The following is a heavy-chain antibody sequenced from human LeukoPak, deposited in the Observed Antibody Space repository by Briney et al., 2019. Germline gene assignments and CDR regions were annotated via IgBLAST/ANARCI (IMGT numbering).Heavy chain of an antibody. CDR1: GGSISSHY. D-gene: IGHD1-14*01. J-gene: IGHJ5*02. CDR3: ARDRITGTTDNWFDP. V-gene: IGHV4-59*11. CDR2: IYYSGST. Sequence: SETLSLTCTVSGGSISSHYWSWIRQPPGKGLEWIGYIYYSGSTNYNPSLKSRVTISVDTSKNQFSLKLGSVTAADTAVYYCARDRITGTTDNWFDPWGQGTLVTVSS.